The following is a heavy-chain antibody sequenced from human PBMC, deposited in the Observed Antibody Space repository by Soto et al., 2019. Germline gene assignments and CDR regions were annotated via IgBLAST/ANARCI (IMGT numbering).Heavy chain of an antibody. CDR2: IWYDGSNK. CDR3: ARGDCTGAYCYSWPFNYGVDV. Sequence: QVQLVESGGGVVQPGGSLRLSCTTSGFTFNTYGMYWFRQAPGKGLEWVAIIWYDGSNKYYGDSVKGRFTICRDNSKNTLYLQMNSLRVEDTALYYCARGDCTGAYCYSWPFNYGVDVWGQGTTVTVSS. D-gene: IGHD2-15*01. V-gene: IGHV3-33*08. CDR1: GFTFNTYG. J-gene: IGHJ6*01.